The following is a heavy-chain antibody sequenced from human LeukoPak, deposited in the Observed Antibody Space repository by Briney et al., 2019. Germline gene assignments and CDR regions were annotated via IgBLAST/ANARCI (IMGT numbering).Heavy chain of an antibody. Sequence: SGGSLRLSCAASGLTFRSYAMNWVRQAPGKGLEWVAVISYDGSNKYYADSVKGRFTISRDNSKNTLYLQMNSLRAEDTAVYYCAKDQHSSSWFPFDYWGQGTLVTVSS. V-gene: IGHV3-30*18. CDR1: GLTFRSYA. CDR3: AKDQHSSSWFPFDY. CDR2: ISYDGSNK. D-gene: IGHD6-13*01. J-gene: IGHJ4*02.